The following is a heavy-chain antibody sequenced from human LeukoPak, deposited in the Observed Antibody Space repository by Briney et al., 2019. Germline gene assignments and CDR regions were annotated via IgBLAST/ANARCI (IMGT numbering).Heavy chain of an antibody. CDR3: ARTVYCSGGSCYRGGGTVDY. J-gene: IGHJ4*02. CDR1: GYSISSGYY. Sequence: PSETLSLTCTVSGYSISSGYYWGWIRQPPGKGLEWIGSIYHSGSTYYNPSLKSRVTISVDTSKNQFSLKLSSVTAADTAVYYCARTVYCSGGSCYRGGGTVDYWGQGTLVTVSS. CDR2: IYHSGST. D-gene: IGHD2-15*01. V-gene: IGHV4-38-2*02.